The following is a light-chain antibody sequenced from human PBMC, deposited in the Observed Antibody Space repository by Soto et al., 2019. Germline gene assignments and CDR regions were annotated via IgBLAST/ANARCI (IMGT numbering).Light chain of an antibody. CDR2: DFG. CDR1: SSDVGGYNS. J-gene: IGLJ1*01. V-gene: IGLV2-14*03. CDR3: SSFTSSMTNV. Sequence: QSALAQPASVSGSPGESITISCTGTSSDVGGYNSVSWYQHHPGKAPKLILYDFGDRPSGVSYRFSGSKSGNTASLTISGLQAADEADHFCSSFTSSMTNVFGSGTKVTVL.